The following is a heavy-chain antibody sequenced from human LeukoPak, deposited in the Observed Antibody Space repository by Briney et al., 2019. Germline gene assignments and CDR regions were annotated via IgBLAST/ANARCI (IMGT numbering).Heavy chain of an antibody. J-gene: IGHJ4*02. Sequence: GGSLRLSCAASGFTFSSYWMHWVRQGPGKGLEWVSRINMDGTTISYADSVKGRFTISRDNAKNSLYLQMNSLRAEDTAVYYCARDLGSSWFNFDYWGQGTLVTVSS. D-gene: IGHD6-13*01. CDR1: GFTFSSYW. CDR3: ARDLGSSWFNFDY. V-gene: IGHV3-74*01. CDR2: INMDGTTI.